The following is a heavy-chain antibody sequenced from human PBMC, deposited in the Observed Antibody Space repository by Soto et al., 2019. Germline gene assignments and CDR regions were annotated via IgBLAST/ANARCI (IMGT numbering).Heavy chain of an antibody. CDR2: IYYSGST. Sequence: SETLSLTCTVSGGSISSGGYYWSWIRHHPGKGLEWIGYIYYSGSTYYNPSLKSRVTISVDTSKNQFSLKLSSVTAADTAVYYCARGRRYYDSRALDYWGQGTLVTVSS. J-gene: IGHJ4*02. V-gene: IGHV4-31*03. D-gene: IGHD3-22*01. CDR1: GGSISSGGYY. CDR3: ARGRRYYDSRALDY.